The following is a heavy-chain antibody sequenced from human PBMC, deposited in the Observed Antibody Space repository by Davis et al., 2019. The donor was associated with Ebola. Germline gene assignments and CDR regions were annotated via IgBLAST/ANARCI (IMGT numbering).Heavy chain of an antibody. CDR1: GYTFTSYG. D-gene: IGHD6-19*01. CDR3: ARLDGLVAYL. CDR2: ISAYNGNT. J-gene: IGHJ4*02. V-gene: IGHV1-18*01. Sequence: ASVKVSCKASGYTFTSYGISWVRQAPGQGLEWMGWISAYNGNTNYAQKFQGRVTITRDTSASTAYMELSSLRSEDTAVYYCARLDGLVAYLWGQGTLVTVSS.